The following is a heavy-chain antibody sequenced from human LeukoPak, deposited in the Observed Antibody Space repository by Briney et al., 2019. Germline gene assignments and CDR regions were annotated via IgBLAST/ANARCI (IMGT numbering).Heavy chain of an antibody. CDR1: GYTFTSYY. CDR2: INPSGGST. Sequence: ASVKVSCKASGYTFTSYYMHWVRQAPGQGLEWMGIINPSGGSTSYAQKFQGRVTMTRDTSTSTVYMELSSLRYEDTAVYYCARASDSSGSYAPQQYFDYWGQGTLVTVSS. D-gene: IGHD3-22*01. V-gene: IGHV1-46*03. J-gene: IGHJ4*02. CDR3: ARASDSSGSYAPQQYFDY.